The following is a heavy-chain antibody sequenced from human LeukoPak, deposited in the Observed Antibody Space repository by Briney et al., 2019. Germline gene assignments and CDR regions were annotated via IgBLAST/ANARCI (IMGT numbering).Heavy chain of an antibody. CDR1: SGSISTSNYY. D-gene: IGHD3-10*01. V-gene: IGHV4-39*07. Sequence: SETLSLTCTVSSGSISTSNYYWGWVRQPPGKALEWIGNIFYSGSTYYSPSLKSRVTISLDTSRNQFSLKLSSVTAADTAVYYCARGRGEGRGIAMVRGVRAPSYNWFDPWGHGTQVTVSS. J-gene: IGHJ5*02. CDR2: IFYSGST. CDR3: ARGRGEGRGIAMVRGVRAPSYNWFDP.